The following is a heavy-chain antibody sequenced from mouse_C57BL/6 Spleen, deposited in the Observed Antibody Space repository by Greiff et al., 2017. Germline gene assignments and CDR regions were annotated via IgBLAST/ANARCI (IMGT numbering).Heavy chain of an antibody. CDR2: INPSNGGT. CDR1: GYTFTSYW. V-gene: IGHV1-53*01. D-gene: IGHD4-1*01. J-gene: IGHJ4*01. Sequence: VQLQQPGTELVKPGASVKLSCKASGYTFTSYWMHWVKQRPGQGLEWIGNINPSNGGTTYNEKFKSKATLTVDKSSSTAYMQLSSLTTEDSAVYYCARGNWDDAMDYWGQGTSVTVSS. CDR3: ARGNWDDAMDY.